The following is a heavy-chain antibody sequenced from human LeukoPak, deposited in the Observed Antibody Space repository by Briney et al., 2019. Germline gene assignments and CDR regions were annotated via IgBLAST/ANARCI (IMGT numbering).Heavy chain of an antibody. Sequence: ASVKVSCKASGYTFVTYYMHWVRQAPGQGLEWMGIINPSGGTTYAQKFQGRVTVTMDTSTRTVYLELSRLRSEDTAVYYCAKGDLLTGYSAPVGDYWGQGTLVTVSS. J-gene: IGHJ4*02. CDR2: INPSGGT. D-gene: IGHD3-9*01. V-gene: IGHV1-46*01. CDR3: AKGDLLTGYSAPVGDY. CDR1: GYTFVTYY.